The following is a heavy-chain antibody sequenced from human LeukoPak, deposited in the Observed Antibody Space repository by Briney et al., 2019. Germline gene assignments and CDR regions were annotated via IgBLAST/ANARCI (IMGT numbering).Heavy chain of an antibody. V-gene: IGHV3-23*01. J-gene: IGHJ4*02. CDR3: AKDHSPTRVLRFLEWLTFPPDY. CDR2: ISGSGGST. D-gene: IGHD3-3*01. Sequence: QPGGSLRLSCAASGFTFSSYAMSWVRQAPGKGLEWVSAISGSGGSTYYADSVKGRFTISRDNSKNTLYLQMNSLRAEDTAVYYCAKDHSPTRVLRFLEWLTFPPDYWGQGTLVTVSS. CDR1: GFTFSSYA.